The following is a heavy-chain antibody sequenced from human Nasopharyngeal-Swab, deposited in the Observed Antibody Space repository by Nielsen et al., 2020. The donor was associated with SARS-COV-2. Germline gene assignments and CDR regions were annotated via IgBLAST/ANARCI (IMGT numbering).Heavy chain of an antibody. V-gene: IGHV4-59*11. Sequence: SETLSLTCTVSGGSINSQYWTWIRQPPGKGLEWIGYMYYSGTTSYNPSLKSRVTISVDTSKNQFSLKLISVTAADTALYYCARGGLGPIDNWGQGTLVTVSS. CDR1: GGSINSQY. CDR2: MYYSGTT. J-gene: IGHJ4*02. CDR3: ARGGLGPIDN. D-gene: IGHD3/OR15-3a*01.